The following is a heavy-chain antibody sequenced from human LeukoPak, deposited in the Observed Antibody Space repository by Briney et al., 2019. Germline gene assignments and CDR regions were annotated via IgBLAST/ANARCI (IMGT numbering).Heavy chain of an antibody. J-gene: IGHJ4*02. V-gene: IGHV1-69*05. D-gene: IGHD3-22*01. Sequence: SVKVSCKASGGTFSSYAISWVRQAPGQGLEWIGRIIPIFGTANYAQKFQGRVTITTDESTSTAYMELSSLRSEDTAVYYCARVNVYYYDSSGYRDYWGQGTLVTVSS. CDR3: ARVNVYYYDSSGYRDY. CDR1: GGTFSSYA. CDR2: IIPIFGTA.